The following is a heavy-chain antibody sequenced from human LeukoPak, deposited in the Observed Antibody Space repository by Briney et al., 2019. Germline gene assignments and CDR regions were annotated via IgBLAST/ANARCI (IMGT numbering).Heavy chain of an antibody. CDR1: GGSISSGGYY. Sequence: RASQTLSLTCTVSGGSISSGGYYRSWIRQHPGKGLEWIGYIYYSGSTYYNPSLKSRVTISVDTSKNQFSLKLSSVTAADTAVYYCARSRFYDYDFWSGYVPDAFDIWGQGTMVTVSS. J-gene: IGHJ3*02. CDR2: IYYSGST. V-gene: IGHV4-31*03. D-gene: IGHD3-3*01. CDR3: ARSRFYDYDFWSGYVPDAFDI.